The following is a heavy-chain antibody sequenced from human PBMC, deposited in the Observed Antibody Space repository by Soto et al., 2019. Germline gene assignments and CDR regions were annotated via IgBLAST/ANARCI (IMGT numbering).Heavy chain of an antibody. V-gene: IGHV5-10-1*01. Sequence: GESLKISCKGSGYSFTSYWISWVRQMPGKGLEWMGRIDPSDSYTNYSPSFQGHVTISADKSISTAYLQWSSLKASDTAMYYCARRYDNTDYWTYWGQGTLVTVSS. CDR3: ARRYDNTDYWTY. J-gene: IGHJ4*02. CDR1: GYSFTSYW. D-gene: IGHD3-3*01. CDR2: IDPSDSYT.